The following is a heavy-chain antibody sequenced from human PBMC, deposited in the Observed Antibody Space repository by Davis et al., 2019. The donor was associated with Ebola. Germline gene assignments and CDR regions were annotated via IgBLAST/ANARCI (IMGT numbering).Heavy chain of an antibody. CDR2: SNPNTGGA. CDR3: AIEYGRSSVAYFFDY. Sequence: ASVKVSCMASRYTFHDYWIHWVRQAPGQGLEWMGRSNPNTGGAEYTQKFEDRVSMTRDTSINTAYMELSRLTSDDTAIYYCAIEYGRSSVAYFFDYWGQGTLVTVSS. D-gene: IGHD6-6*01. J-gene: IGHJ4*02. V-gene: IGHV1-2*06. CDR1: RYTFHDYW.